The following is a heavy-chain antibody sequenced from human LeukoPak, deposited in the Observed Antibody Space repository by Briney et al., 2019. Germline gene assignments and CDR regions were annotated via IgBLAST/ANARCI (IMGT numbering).Heavy chain of an antibody. CDR2: INPNNGGT. J-gene: IGHJ4*02. V-gene: IGHV1-2*06. CDR3: ARDLENTGGWYEGQYYFDY. Sequence: ASVKVSCKASGYSFSGYYVHWVRQAPGQGFEWMGRINPNNGGTTYAEKFQGRVTMTRDTSISTIYMELSRLRSDDTAVYYCARDLENTGGWYEGQYYFDYWGQGSLVTVSS. D-gene: IGHD6-19*01. CDR1: GYSFSGYY.